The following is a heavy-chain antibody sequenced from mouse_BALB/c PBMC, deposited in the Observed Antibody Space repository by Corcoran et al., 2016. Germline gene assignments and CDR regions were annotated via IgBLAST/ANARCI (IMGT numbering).Heavy chain of an antibody. CDR2: ISYDGSN. V-gene: IGHV3-6*02. D-gene: IGHD1-2*01. CDR1: GYSITRGYY. Sequence: DVQLQESGPGLVKPSQSLSLTCSVTGYSITRGYYWNWIRQFPGNKLEWMGYISYDGSNNYNPSLKNRISITRDTAKNQFFLKLNSVTTEDTATYYCARGTTATAWFAYWGQGTLVTVSA. CDR3: ARGTTATAWFAY. J-gene: IGHJ3*01.